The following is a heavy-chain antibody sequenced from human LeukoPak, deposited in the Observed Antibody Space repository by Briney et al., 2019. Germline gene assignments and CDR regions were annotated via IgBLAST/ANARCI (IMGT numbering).Heavy chain of an antibody. CDR2: INFDGRST. CDR1: GFTLSNYW. CDR3: GRGGSGSRYFDY. V-gene: IGHV3-74*01. J-gene: IGHJ4*02. Sequence: GGTLRLSCAASGFTLSNYWMHWVRHAPGKGLVWVARINFDGRSTNYAGSMRRRSTISRHTAKNTLYLQMNSLRGEDTAVYYCGRGGSGSRYFDYWGQGTLVTVSS. D-gene: IGHD1-14*01.